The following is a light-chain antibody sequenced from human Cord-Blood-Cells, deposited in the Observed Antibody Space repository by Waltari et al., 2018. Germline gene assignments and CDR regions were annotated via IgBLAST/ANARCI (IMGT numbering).Light chain of an antibody. Sequence: DIVLTQSPGTLSLSPGERATLSCRASQSVSSSYLAWYQQKPGQAPRLLFYGASSRATGIPDRFSGSGSGTDFTLTISRLEPEDCAVYYCQQYGSSPRTFGQGTKLEIK. CDR2: GAS. CDR1: QSVSSSY. J-gene: IGKJ2*01. CDR3: QQYGSSPRT. V-gene: IGKV3-20*01.